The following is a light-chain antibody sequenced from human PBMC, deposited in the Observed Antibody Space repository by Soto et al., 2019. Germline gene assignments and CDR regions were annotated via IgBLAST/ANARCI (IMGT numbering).Light chain of an antibody. CDR1: SSDVGTYNF. Sequence: QSALTQPASVSGSPGQSITISCTGTSSDVGTYNFVSWYQQYPGKAPKLIIFEVSSRPSGVSNRFSGSKSGNTASLTISGLQAEDEADYYCSSYTSSSTGVFGGGTQLTVL. CDR2: EVS. V-gene: IGLV2-14*01. J-gene: IGLJ2*01. CDR3: SSYTSSSTGV.